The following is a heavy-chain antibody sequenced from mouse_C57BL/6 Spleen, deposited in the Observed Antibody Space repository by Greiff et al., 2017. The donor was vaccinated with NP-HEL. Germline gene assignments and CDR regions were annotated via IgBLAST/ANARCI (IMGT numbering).Heavy chain of an antibody. CDR1: GFTFSSYA. V-gene: IGHV5-4*01. D-gene: IGHD1-1*01. CDR3: ARDHYYYGSVDY. CDR2: ISDGGSYT. J-gene: IGHJ4*01. Sequence: EVHLVESGGGLVKPGGSLKLSCAASGFTFSSYAMSWVRQTPEKRLEWVATISDGGSYTYYPDNVKGRFTISRDNAKNNLYLQMSHLKSEDTAMYYCARDHYYYGSVDYWGQGTSVTVSS.